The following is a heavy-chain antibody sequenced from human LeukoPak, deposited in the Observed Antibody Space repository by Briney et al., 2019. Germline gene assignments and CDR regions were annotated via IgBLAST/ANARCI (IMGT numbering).Heavy chain of an antibody. CDR1: GFTFSSYW. Sequence: GGSLRLSCAASGFTFSSYWMSWVRQAPGKGLEWVAHIKRDGSEKYYVDSVKGRFTISRDNAKNSLYLQMNSLRAADTAVYYCAKEKKGTNYYDSSGYRYFDYWGQGTLVTVSS. V-gene: IGHV3-7*03. CDR3: AKEKKGTNYYDSSGYRYFDY. J-gene: IGHJ4*02. D-gene: IGHD3-22*01. CDR2: IKRDGSEK.